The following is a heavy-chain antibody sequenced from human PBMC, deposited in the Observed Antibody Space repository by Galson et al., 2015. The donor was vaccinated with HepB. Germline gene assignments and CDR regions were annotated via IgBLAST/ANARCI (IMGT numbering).Heavy chain of an antibody. CDR2: IFYSGAT. CDR1: GGSISSGGWY. Sequence: CTVSGGSISSGGWYWTRIRQRPGKGLEWIGYIFYSGATFYNPSLRSRLTISVDTSKNQFSLRLSSVTATDTAVYYCAREWKVYEMGYYFGMDVWGQGITVTVSS. CDR3: AREWKVYEMGYYFGMDV. J-gene: IGHJ6*02. D-gene: IGHD2-8*01. V-gene: IGHV4-31*03.